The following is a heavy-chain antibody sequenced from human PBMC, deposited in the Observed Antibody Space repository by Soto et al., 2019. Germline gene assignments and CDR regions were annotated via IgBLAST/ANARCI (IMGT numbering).Heavy chain of an antibody. CDR1: GFAIAGKY. CDR2: MNPGSGDT. D-gene: IGHD3-16*01. CDR3: ARMAKLGLLNWFDP. J-gene: IGHJ5*02. V-gene: IGHV1-8*01. Sequence: ASVEATWEASGFAIAGKYRRSVQQATGQGLEWMGWMNPGSGDTGYAQKFQGRVTMTRDISIATAYMELSSLRSDDTAIYFCARMAKLGLLNWFDPWGQGTLVTGSS.